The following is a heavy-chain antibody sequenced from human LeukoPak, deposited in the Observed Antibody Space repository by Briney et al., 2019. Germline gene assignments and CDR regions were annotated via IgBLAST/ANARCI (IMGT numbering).Heavy chain of an antibody. Sequence: PSETLSLTCTVSGYSISSGYYWGWIRQPPGKGLEWIGSIYHSGSTYYNPSLKSRVTISVDTSKNQFSLKLSSVTAADTAVYYCARVTNYYDILTGYYYDYWGQGTLVTVSS. D-gene: IGHD3-9*01. V-gene: IGHV4-38-2*02. CDR1: GYSISSGYY. J-gene: IGHJ4*02. CDR2: IYHSGST. CDR3: ARVTNYYDILTGYYYDY.